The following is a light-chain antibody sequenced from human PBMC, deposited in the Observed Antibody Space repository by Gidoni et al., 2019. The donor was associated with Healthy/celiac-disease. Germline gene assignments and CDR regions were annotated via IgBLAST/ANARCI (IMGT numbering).Light chain of an antibody. V-gene: IGKV3-20*01. Sequence: EIVLTQSPGTLSLSPGERATLSARASQSVSSSYLAWYQQKPRQAPRLLIYGASSRATGIPDRFSGSGSGTDFTLTISRLEPEDFAVYYCQKYGTTFGQGTKLEIK. CDR1: QSVSSSY. J-gene: IGKJ2*01. CDR2: GAS. CDR3: QKYGTT.